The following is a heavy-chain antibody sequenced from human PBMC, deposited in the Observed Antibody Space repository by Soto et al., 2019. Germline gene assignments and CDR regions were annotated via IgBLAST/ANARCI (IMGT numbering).Heavy chain of an antibody. CDR3: ARGGLGYCSDGSCPQNCFDP. Sequence: QVQLVQSGAEVKKPGASVKVSCKASGYTFTSYGITWVRQAPGQGLERMGWICPYNGNTNYAQKFQGLVTMTTDTPTTAAYMELRSLRSDDTAVYYCARGGLGYCSDGSCPQNCFDPWGQGTLVTVSS. CDR1: GYTFTSYG. V-gene: IGHV1-18*01. J-gene: IGHJ5*02. D-gene: IGHD2-15*01. CDR2: ICPYNGNT.